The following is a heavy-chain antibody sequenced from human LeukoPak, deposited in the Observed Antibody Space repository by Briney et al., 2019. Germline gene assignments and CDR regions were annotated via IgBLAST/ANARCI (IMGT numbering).Heavy chain of an antibody. CDR1: GESVSSNNAA. D-gene: IGHD1-26*01. CDR3: ARSGETASGKYERATLDY. CDR2: TYYRSRWYN. V-gene: IGHV6-1*01. J-gene: IGHJ4*02. Sequence: SQTLSLTCDISGESVSSNNAAWNWIRQSPSRGLEWLGRTYYRSRWYNDYAVSLKSRMTINADTSKNHFSLQLNSVTPEDTAVYYCARSGETASGKYERATLDYWGQGTLVTVSS.